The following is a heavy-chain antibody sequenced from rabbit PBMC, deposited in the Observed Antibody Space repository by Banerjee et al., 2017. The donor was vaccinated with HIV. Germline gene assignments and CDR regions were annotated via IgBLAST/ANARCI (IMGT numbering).Heavy chain of an antibody. Sequence: QQQLEESGGGLVKPGGTLTLTCKASGIDFSNYVYICWVRQAPGKGLELIACIYTNSGSTWYASWVDGRFTISRSTSLKTVDLKMTSLTVADTATYFCARDLAGVIGWNFNLWGPGPLVPVS. D-gene: IGHD4-1*01. J-gene: IGHJ4*01. CDR1: GIDFSNYVY. CDR3: ARDLAGVIGWNFNL. V-gene: IGHV1S43*01. CDR2: IYTNSGST.